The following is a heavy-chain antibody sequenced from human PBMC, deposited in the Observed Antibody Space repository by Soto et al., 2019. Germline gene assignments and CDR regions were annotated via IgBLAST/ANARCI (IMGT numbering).Heavy chain of an antibody. V-gene: IGHV4-59*01. D-gene: IGHD6-13*01. CDR2: IYYSGST. CDR3: ARAYAGNCFDY. J-gene: IGHJ4*02. Sequence: SETQSLTYTVSGGSISRYYWSWIRQPPGKGLEWIGYIYYSGSTNYNPSLKSRVTISVDTSKNQFSLKLSSVTAADTAVYYCARAYAGNCFDYWGQGTLVTVSS. CDR1: GGSISRYY.